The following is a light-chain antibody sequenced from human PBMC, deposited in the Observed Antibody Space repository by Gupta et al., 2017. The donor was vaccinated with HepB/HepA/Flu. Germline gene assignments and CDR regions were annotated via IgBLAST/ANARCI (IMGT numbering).Light chain of an antibody. CDR3: QHEDISPIT. Sequence: EIVLTQSPGTRSLSPGERATLSCRASQSIRSNLLVWYQQKLGQAPRLLIYDASKRATGNPDRFSGSGSGTDFTLTISRLEPEDFAVYYCQHEDISPITFGQATRLEIK. CDR2: DAS. CDR1: QSIRSNL. J-gene: IGKJ5*01. V-gene: IGKV3-20*01.